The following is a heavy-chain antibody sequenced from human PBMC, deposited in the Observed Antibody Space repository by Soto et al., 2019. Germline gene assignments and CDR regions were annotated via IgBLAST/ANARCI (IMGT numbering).Heavy chain of an antibody. CDR3: AKKGYYPSGKINLFDS. V-gene: IGHV4-38-2*01. J-gene: IGHJ4*02. Sequence: SETLSLTCAVSGYSINSDYYWGWIRQPPGKGLEWIGSVDHSGRTYYSPSLRGRLTIFIDTSKNQFSLRLTSVTAADTAMYFCAKKGYYPSGKINLFDSWGPGTLVTVSS. CDR1: GYSINSDYY. D-gene: IGHD3-10*01. CDR2: VDHSGRT.